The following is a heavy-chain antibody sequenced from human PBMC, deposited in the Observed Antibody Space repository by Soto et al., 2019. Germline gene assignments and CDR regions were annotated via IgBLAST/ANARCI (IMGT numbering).Heavy chain of an antibody. J-gene: IGHJ4*02. CDR3: ANPTIFGVVTFDY. V-gene: IGHV3-23*01. Sequence: GGSLRLSCAGSGFTFSSYAMSWVRQAPGKGLEWVSAISGSGGSTYYADSVEGRFTISRDNSKNTLYLQMNSLRAEDTAVYYCANPTIFGVVTFDYWGQGTLVPISS. D-gene: IGHD3-3*01. CDR1: GFTFSSYA. CDR2: ISGSGGST.